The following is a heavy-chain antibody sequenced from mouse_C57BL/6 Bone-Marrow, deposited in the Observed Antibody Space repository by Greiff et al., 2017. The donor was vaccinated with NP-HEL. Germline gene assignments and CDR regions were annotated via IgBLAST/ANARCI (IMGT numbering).Heavy chain of an antibody. V-gene: IGHV1-59*01. Sequence: VQLQQPGAELVRPGTSVKLSCKASGYTFTSSWMHWVKQRPGQGLEWIGVIDPSDSYTNYNQKFKGKATLTVDTSSSTAYMQRSSRTPEDSAVYYCAREGHGSSGYPYWGQGTLVTVSA. CDR3: AREGHGSSGYPY. CDR2: IDPSDSYT. CDR1: GYTFTSSW. J-gene: IGHJ3*01. D-gene: IGHD3-2*02.